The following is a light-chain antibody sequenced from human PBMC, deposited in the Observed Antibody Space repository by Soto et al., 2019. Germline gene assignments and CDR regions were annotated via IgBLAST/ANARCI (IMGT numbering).Light chain of an antibody. CDR1: QSVSYRY. CDR2: DAS. Sequence: EIVLTQSPAVLALSPGERATLSCGASQSVSYRYLAWYQQKPGLATRLLIYDASSRATGIPDRFSGSGSGTYFTLTISRLEHEDFAVYYRQQYGSSVTFGQGTRLEIK. CDR3: QQYGSSVT. V-gene: IGKV3D-20*01. J-gene: IGKJ5*01.